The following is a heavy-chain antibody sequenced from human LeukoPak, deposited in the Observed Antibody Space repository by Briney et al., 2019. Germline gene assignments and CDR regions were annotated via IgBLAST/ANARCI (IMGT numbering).Heavy chain of an antibody. D-gene: IGHD3-3*01. CDR1: GGSISSYY. Sequence: SETLSLTCTVSGGSISSYYWSWIRQPAGKGLEWIGRIYTSGSTNYSPSLKSRVTISVDKSKNQFSLKLSSVTAADTAVYYCAIGGGDWFDPWGQGTLVTVSS. J-gene: IGHJ5*02. CDR3: AIGGGDWFDP. V-gene: IGHV4-4*07. CDR2: IYTSGST.